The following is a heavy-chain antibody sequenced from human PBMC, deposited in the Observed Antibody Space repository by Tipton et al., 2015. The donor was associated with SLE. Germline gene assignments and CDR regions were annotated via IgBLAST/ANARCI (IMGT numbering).Heavy chain of an antibody. V-gene: IGHV4-39*01. J-gene: IGHJ4*02. D-gene: IGHD1-26*01. CDR2: IYHSGST. CDR1: GGSISSGSYY. CDR3: ARHSRGRGGATPFDY. Sequence: TLSLTCTVSGGSISSGSYYWSWIRQPPGKGLEWIGSIYHSGSTYYNPSLKSRVTISVDTSKNQFSLKLSPVTAADTAVYYCARHSRGRGGATPFDYWGQGTLVTVSS.